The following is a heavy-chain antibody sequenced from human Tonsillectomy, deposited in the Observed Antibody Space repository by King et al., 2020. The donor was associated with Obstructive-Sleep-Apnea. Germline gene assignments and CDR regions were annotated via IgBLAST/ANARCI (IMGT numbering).Heavy chain of an antibody. Sequence: VQLVESGGGVVQPGGSLRLSCAASGFTVSSTYMNWFRQAPGKGLEWVSVIYSGGSTYYADSVRGRFTLSRHDFTNTLFLQMDSLIPVLTADVYFSNPQDPRGARKPSYTYSSTNTLLPQMDSLRTEDTAVYYCASPAYNHSLSYWGQGTLGTVSS. CDR1: GFTVSSTY. J-gene: IGHJ1*01. CDR3: SNPQDPRGARKPSYTYSSTNTLLPQMDSLRTEDTAVYYCASPAYNHSLSY. V-gene: IGHV3-53*04. CDR2: IYSGGST. D-gene: IGHD3-22*01.